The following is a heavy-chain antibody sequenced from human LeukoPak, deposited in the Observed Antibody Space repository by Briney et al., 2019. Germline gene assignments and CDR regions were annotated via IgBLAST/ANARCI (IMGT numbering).Heavy chain of an antibody. CDR1: GFTFSSYG. J-gene: IGHJ4*02. V-gene: IGHV3-30*18. CDR2: ISYDGSNK. Sequence: GGSLRLSCAASGFTFSSYGMHWVRQAPGKGLEWVAVISYDGSNKYYADSVKGRFTISRDNSKNTLYLQMNSLRAEDTAVYYCAKVKFYSSGWYDLDYWGQGTLVTVSS. CDR3: AKVKFYSSGWYDLDY. D-gene: IGHD6-19*01.